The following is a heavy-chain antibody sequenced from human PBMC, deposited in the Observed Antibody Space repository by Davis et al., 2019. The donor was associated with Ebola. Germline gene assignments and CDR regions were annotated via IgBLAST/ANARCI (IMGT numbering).Heavy chain of an antibody. V-gene: IGHV1-58*01. D-gene: IGHD3-3*01. J-gene: IGHJ4*02. CDR3: AASISIFGAVTMQLGY. CDR2: IVAGSGDT. Sequence: SVKVSCKPSGFTLSGAAVQWVRQVRGQPLEWMGWIVAGSGDTNYAQQFQERITFTRDMSTSTVYMELSSLRSDDSAVYYCAASISIFGAVTMQLGYWGQGTLVSVST. CDR1: GFTLSGAA.